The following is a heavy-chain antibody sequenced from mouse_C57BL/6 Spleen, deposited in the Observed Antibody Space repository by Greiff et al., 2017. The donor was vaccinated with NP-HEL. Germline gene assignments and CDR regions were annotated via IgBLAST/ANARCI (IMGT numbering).Heavy chain of an antibody. CDR3: ARDEGYGSSYGFAY. V-gene: IGHV5-16*01. CDR1: GFTFSDYY. J-gene: IGHJ3*01. D-gene: IGHD1-1*01. CDR2: INYDGSST. Sequence: EVQVVESEGGLVQPGSSMKLSCTASGFTFSDYYMAWVRQVPEKGLEWVANINYDGSSTYYLDSLKSRFIISRDNAKNILYLQMSSLKSEDTATYYCARDEGYGSSYGFAYWGQGTLVTVSA.